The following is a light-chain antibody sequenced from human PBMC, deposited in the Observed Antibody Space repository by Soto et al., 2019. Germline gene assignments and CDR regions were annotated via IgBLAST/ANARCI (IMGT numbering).Light chain of an antibody. CDR1: QSISSW. CDR2: KAS. CDR3: QQYNNYLWT. V-gene: IGKV1-5*03. Sequence: DIQMTQSPSTLSASVGDRVTITCRASQSISSWLAWYQQKPGKAPKLLIYKASSLESGVPSRFSGSGSRTEFTLTISSLQPDDFATYYCQQYNNYLWTLGQGTKVEIK. J-gene: IGKJ1*01.